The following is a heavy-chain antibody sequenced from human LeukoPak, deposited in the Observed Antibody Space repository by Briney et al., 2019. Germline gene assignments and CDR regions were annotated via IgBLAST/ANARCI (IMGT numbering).Heavy chain of an antibody. D-gene: IGHD6-19*01. CDR2: ISGSGGST. CDR1: GFTFSSYA. J-gene: IGHJ4*02. Sequence: PGGSLRLSCAASGFTFSSYAMSWVRQAPGKGLEWVSAISGSGGSTYYADSVKGRFTISRDNSKNTLYLQMNSLRAEDTAVYYCAEDAEVGQPKGYSSGSKYFDYWGQGTLVAVSS. V-gene: IGHV3-23*01. CDR3: AEDAEVGQPKGYSSGSKYFDY.